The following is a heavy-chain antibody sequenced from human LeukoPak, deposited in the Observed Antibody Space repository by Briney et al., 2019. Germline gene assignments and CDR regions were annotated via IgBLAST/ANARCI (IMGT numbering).Heavy chain of an antibody. Sequence: GGSLRLSCAGTGFTFSAYWVHWVRQAPGKGPVWLARINSDGYSISYADSVKGRFTISRDNAKKTLYLQMNTLRAEDTAMYYCARAIAEAGTDSWGQGTLVTVSS. J-gene: IGHJ4*02. CDR3: ARAIAEAGTDS. CDR1: GFTFSAYW. CDR2: INSDGYSI. D-gene: IGHD6-19*01. V-gene: IGHV3-74*01.